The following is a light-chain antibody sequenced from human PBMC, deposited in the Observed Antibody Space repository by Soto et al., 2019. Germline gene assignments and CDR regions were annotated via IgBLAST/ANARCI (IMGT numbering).Light chain of an antibody. CDR2: STT. CDR3: LLYYGGSYV. CDR1: TAPVTSGFY. Sequence: QALVTQQPSLTVSPGGPVTLTCTYSTAPVTSGFYPHWVQQKPGQEPRTLIYSTTNKHSWTPAGFSGALLVGKAALTLSGVQPEDEDDYDCLLYYGGSYVCGAGTKVTVL. J-gene: IGLJ1*01. V-gene: IGLV7-43*01.